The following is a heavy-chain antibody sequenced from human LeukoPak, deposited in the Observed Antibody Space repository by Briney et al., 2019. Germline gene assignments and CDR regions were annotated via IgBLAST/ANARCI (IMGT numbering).Heavy chain of an antibody. CDR1: GFTFNDYA. D-gene: IGHD5-12*01. J-gene: IGHJ4*02. CDR3: AIGKWPQNTFDY. CDR2: ISWNGANI. Sequence: GGSLRLSCAASGFTFNDYAMHWVRQAPGKGLEWVSGISWNGANIGYADSVKGRFTISRDNAKNSLSLQMNSLRGEDTALYYCAIGKWPQNTFDYWGQGTLVTVSS. V-gene: IGHV3-9*01.